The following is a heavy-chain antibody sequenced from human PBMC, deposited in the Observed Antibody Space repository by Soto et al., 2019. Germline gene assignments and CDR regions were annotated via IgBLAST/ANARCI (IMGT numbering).Heavy chain of an antibody. V-gene: IGHV4-30-2*01. CDR2: IYHSGST. CDR3: ARGGYSGYNFMFDY. CDR1: GGSISGGGYS. Sequence: QLQLQESGSGLVKPSQTLSLTCAVSGGSISGGGYSWNWIRQPPGKGLEYIGYIYHSGSTYYNPSLRSRVIISVDKSRNQFSLKLRSVTAADTAVYYCARGGYSGYNFMFDYWAREPWSPSP. J-gene: IGHJ4*02. D-gene: IGHD5-12*01.